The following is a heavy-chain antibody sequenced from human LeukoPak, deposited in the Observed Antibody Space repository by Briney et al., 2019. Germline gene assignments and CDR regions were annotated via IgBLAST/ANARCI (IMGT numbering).Heavy chain of an antibody. CDR3: ARVCPYVSELWEGYYFDY. J-gene: IGHJ4*02. V-gene: IGHV3-20*04. CDR2: INWNGGST. Sequence: PGGSLRLSCAASGFTFDDYGMSWVRQAPGKGLEWVSGINWNGGSTGYADSVKGRFTISRDNAKNSLYLQMNSLRAEDTAVYYCARVCPYVSELWEGYYFDYWGQGTLVTVSS. D-gene: IGHD5-18*01. CDR1: GFTFDDYG.